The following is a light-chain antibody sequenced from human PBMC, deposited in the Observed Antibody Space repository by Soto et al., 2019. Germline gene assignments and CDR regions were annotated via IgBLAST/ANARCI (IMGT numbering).Light chain of an antibody. CDR1: QSISSC. CDR2: KAS. V-gene: IGKV1-5*03. Sequence: DILMTQSPSTLSASVGERVTITCRASQSISSCLAWYQQKPGKAPKLLIYKASSLESGVPSRFSGSGSGTEFTLTISSLQPDDFSTYYCQQYNNYSSWTFGQGTKVQIK. J-gene: IGKJ1*01. CDR3: QQYNNYSSWT.